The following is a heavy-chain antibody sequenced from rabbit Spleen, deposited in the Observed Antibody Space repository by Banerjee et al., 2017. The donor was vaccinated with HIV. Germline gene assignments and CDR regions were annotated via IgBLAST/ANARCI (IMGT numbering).Heavy chain of an antibody. CDR3: SRDSDGSFSSYGMDL. J-gene: IGHJ6*01. V-gene: IGHV1S40*01. Sequence: QSLEEAGGDLVKPGASPTLTCTASGVSFSSNYYMCWGRQPPGKGLEWMACSESGSSGVAYFASWAKGRFTISKTSSTTVTLQMTILTAAATATYFCSRDSDGSFSSYGMDLWGPGTLVTVS. CDR2: SESGSSGVA. CDR1: GVSFSSNYY. D-gene: IGHD5-1*01.